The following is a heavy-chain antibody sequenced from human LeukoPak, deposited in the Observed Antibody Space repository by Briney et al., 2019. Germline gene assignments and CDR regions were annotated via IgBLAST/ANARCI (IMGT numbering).Heavy chain of an antibody. Sequence: GGSLVLSCAASGFTFSSYAMNWVRQAPGKGLEWISSIRPTGTYIFYADSLKGRSTISRDGAKNSLYLQMSSLRADDTAMYYCARDFMGESGYAGYWGQGTLVIVSS. D-gene: IGHD5-12*01. J-gene: IGHJ4*02. CDR1: GFTFSSYA. CDR3: ARDFMGESGYAGY. V-gene: IGHV3-21*01. CDR2: IRPTGTYI.